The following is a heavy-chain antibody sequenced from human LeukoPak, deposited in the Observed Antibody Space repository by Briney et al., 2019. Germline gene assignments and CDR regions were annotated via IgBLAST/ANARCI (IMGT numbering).Heavy chain of an antibody. CDR1: GDSVNSGSNY. CDR2: IYHSGST. V-gene: IGHV4-61*01. D-gene: IGHD6-6*01. J-gene: IGHJ1*01. CDR3: ARGGAARLHFQN. Sequence: SETLSLTCTVSGDSVNSGSNYWNWIRQPPGKGLEWIGYIYHSGSTNYNPSLQSRVTISVDTSKNQFSLNLNSVTAADTAVYYCARGGAARLHFQNWGQGTLVTVSS.